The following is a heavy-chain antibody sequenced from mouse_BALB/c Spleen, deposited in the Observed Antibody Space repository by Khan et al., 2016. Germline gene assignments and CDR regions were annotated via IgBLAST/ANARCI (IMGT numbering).Heavy chain of an antibody. V-gene: IGHV9-1*02. CDR1: GYTFTNYG. CDR3: ARPRGNCDYLDY. J-gene: IGHJ2*01. Sequence: QIQLVQSGPELKKPGETVKISCKASGYTFTNYGKNWVKQAPGKGLKWMGWLNTYTGEPTYADDFKGRLPFSSETSASTADLQTNNLKNEDMATXFCARPRGNCDYLDYWGHRTTLTVTS. D-gene: IGHD2-1*01. CDR2: LNTYTGEP.